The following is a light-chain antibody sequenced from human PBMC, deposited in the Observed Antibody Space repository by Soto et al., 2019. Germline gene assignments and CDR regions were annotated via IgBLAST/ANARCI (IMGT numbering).Light chain of an antibody. CDR3: QHYGSSLYT. Sequence: EIVLTQSPGTLSLSPGERATLSCRASQSVSSSYLAWYQQKPGQAPRLLIYGASSRATGIPDRFSGSGSGKVFTLTISRLEPEDFAVYYCQHYGSSLYTFGQGSKLEIK. CDR2: GAS. V-gene: IGKV3-20*01. J-gene: IGKJ2*01. CDR1: QSVSSSY.